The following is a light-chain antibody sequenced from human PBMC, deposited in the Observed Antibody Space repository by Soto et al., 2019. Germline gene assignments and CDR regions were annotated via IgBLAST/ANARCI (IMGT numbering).Light chain of an antibody. CDR1: SSDVGGSDY. CDR3: CSYAGSYTWV. V-gene: IGLV2-11*01. CDR2: DVI. J-gene: IGLJ3*02. Sequence: QSALTQPRSVSGSPGQSVTFSCTGTSSDVGGSDYVSWYQHHPGKAPKLMIYDVIKRPSGVPDRFSGSKSGNTASLTISGLQAEDEAAYYSCSYAGSYTWVFGGGTKLTVL.